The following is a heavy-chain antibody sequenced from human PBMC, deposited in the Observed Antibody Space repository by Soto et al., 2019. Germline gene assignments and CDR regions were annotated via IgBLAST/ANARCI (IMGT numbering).Heavy chain of an antibody. D-gene: IGHD3-3*01. V-gene: IGHV3-7*01. Sequence: EVQLVESGGGLVQPGGSLRLSCAASGFTFSSYWMSWVRQAPGKGLEWVANIKHDGSEKYYVDSVKGRFTISRDNAKNSLYLQMNSLRAEDTAVYYCARGIFGVVIAHYYYYYMDVWGKGTTVTVSS. CDR3: ARGIFGVVIAHYYYYYMDV. J-gene: IGHJ6*03. CDR1: GFTFSSYW. CDR2: IKHDGSEK.